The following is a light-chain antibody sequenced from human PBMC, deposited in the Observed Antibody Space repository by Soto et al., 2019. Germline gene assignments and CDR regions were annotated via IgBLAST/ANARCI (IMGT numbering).Light chain of an antibody. Sequence: QSVLTQPASVSGSPGQSITISCTGTSSDVGSYNLVSWYQQHPGKAPKLMIYEVSKRPSGVSNRFSGSKSGNTASLTISGLQAEYEADYYGCSYAGSSTVVFGGGTKVTVL. CDR2: EVS. V-gene: IGLV2-23*02. CDR3: CSYAGSSTVV. CDR1: SSDVGSYNL. J-gene: IGLJ2*01.